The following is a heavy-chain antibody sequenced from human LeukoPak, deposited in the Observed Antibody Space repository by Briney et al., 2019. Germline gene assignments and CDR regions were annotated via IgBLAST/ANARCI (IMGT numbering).Heavy chain of an antibody. Sequence: SVKVSCKASGVTFSSYAISWVRQAPGQGLEWMGRIIPILGIANYAQKFQGRVTITADKSTSTAYMELSSLRSEDTAVYYCAIDSGWFGYWGQGTLVTVSS. CDR1: GVTFSSYA. CDR3: AIDSGWFGY. CDR2: IIPILGIA. V-gene: IGHV1-69*04. D-gene: IGHD6-19*01. J-gene: IGHJ4*02.